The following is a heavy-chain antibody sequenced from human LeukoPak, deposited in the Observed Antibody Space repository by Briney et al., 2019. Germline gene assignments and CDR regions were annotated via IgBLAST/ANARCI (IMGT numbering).Heavy chain of an antibody. D-gene: IGHD2-21*02. V-gene: IGHV4-61*01. CDR3: ARAYCGGDCHLDY. CDR2: IYYSGST. J-gene: IGHJ4*02. CDR1: GGSFSSGSYY. Sequence: PSETLSLTCTVSGGSFSSGSYYWSWIRQPPGKGLEWIGYIYYSGSTNYNPSLKSRVTISVDTSKNQFSLKLSSVTAADTAVYYCARAYCGGDCHLDYWGQGTLVTVSS.